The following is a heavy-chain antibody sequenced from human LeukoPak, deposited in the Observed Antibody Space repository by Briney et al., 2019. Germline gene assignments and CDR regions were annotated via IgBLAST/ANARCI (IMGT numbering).Heavy chain of an antibody. D-gene: IGHD6-19*01. CDR1: GFTFSSYS. CDR3: ARVHSGYYNRGMDV. V-gene: IGHV3-21*01. Sequence: GGSLRLSCAASGFTFSSYSINWVRQAPGQGLERVSSISSSSSYIYYADSLKGRFTISRDNAKNSLYLQMNSLRAEDTAVYYCARVHSGYYNRGMDVWGQGTTVTVSS. CDR2: ISSSSSYI. J-gene: IGHJ6*02.